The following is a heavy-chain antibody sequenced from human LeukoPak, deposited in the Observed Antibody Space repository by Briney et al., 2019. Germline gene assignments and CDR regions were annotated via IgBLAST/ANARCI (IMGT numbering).Heavy chain of an antibody. V-gene: IGHV3-9*01. Sequence: GGSLRLSCAASGFTFDDYAMHWVRQAPGKGLEWVSGISWNSGSIGYADSVKGRFTISRDNAKNSLYLQMNSLRAEDTAVYYCAKDFNIGIAVAGLFDYWGQGTLVTVSS. CDR2: ISWNSGSI. D-gene: IGHD6-19*01. CDR3: AKDFNIGIAVAGLFDY. J-gene: IGHJ4*02. CDR1: GFTFDDYA.